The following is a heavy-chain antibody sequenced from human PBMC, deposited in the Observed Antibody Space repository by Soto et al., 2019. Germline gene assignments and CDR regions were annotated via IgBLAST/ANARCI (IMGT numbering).Heavy chain of an antibody. V-gene: IGHV4-59*01. D-gene: IGHD2-21*01. Sequence: QVQLHESGPGLVQPSETMSLTCTVSGGSISSYYWGWMRQPPGKGLEWIGDIYYTGTTNYHPSLKSRVTIAITSKNQFSLNLSSVTAADTAVYYCAKSLFDGGGGLSADWGRGTLVTVSP. J-gene: IGHJ4*02. CDR1: GGSISSYY. CDR2: IYYTGTT. CDR3: AKSLFDGGGGLSAD.